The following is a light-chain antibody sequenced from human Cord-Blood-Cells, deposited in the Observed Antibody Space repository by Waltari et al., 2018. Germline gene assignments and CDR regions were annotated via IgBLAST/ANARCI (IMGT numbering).Light chain of an antibody. CDR1: SSNRQAGYD. CDR3: QSYDSSLSGYV. Sequence: QSVLTQPPSVSGAPGQRVTISCPGSSSNRQAGYDVPWYQQRPGTAPKLLIYGISNRPSGVPDRFSGSKSGTSASLAITGLQAEDEADYYCQSYDSSLSGYVFGTGTKVTVL. J-gene: IGLJ1*01. V-gene: IGLV1-40*01. CDR2: GIS.